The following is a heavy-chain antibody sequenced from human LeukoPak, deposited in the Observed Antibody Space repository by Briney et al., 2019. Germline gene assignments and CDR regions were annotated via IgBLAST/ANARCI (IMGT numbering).Heavy chain of an antibody. CDR1: EFAFSTYN. J-gene: IGHJ5*02. Sequence: GGSLRLSCAASEFAFSTYNMNWVRQAPGKGLEWVAVISYDGSNKYYADSVKGRFTISRDNSKNTLYLQMNSLRAEDTAVYYCARAASGYVNWFDPWGQGTLVTVSS. V-gene: IGHV3-30-3*01. CDR2: ISYDGSNK. D-gene: IGHD5-12*01. CDR3: ARAASGYVNWFDP.